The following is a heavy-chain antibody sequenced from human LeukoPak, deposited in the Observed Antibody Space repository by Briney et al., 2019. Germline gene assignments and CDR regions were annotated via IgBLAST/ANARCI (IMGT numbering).Heavy chain of an antibody. Sequence: ASVEVSCKASGYTFTSYYTHWVRQAPGQGLEWMGIINPSGGDTSYAQKFQGRLTMTRDTSTNTVYMELTSLRSEDTAVYYCAREVMDNLRFDYWGQGTLVTVSS. J-gene: IGHJ4*02. CDR1: GYTFTSYY. D-gene: IGHD1-14*01. CDR2: INPSGGDT. V-gene: IGHV1-46*01. CDR3: AREVMDNLRFDY.